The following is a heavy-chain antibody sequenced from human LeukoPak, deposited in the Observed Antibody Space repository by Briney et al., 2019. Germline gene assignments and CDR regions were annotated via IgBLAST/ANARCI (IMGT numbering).Heavy chain of an antibody. CDR1: GFNSNSHH. J-gene: IGHJ6*02. Sequence: GASVKVSCKTSGFNSNSHHVHWVRQAPGQGLEWMGINFSHDGSTSNTQKFQGRVTMTRDTSTSTVYMELSSLRSEDTAVYYCARDSGNFRYDMDVWGQGTTVIVSS. CDR2: NFSHDGST. V-gene: IGHV1-46*02. CDR3: ARDSGNFRYDMDV. D-gene: IGHD3-10*01.